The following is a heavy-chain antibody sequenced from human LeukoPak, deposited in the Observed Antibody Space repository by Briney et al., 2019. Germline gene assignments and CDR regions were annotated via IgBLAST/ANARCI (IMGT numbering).Heavy chain of an antibody. Sequence: SETLSLTCTVSGGSISSSSYYWGWIRQPPGKGLEWIGSIYYSGSTYYNPSLKSRVTISVDTSKNQFSLKLSSVTAADTAVYYCARDVSGYDLLDYWGQGTLVTVSS. V-gene: IGHV4-39*07. CDR2: IYYSGST. J-gene: IGHJ4*02. CDR1: GGSISSSSYY. CDR3: ARDVSGYDLLDY. D-gene: IGHD5-12*01.